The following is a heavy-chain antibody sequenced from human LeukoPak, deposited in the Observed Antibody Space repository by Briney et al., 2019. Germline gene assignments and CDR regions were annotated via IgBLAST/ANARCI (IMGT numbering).Heavy chain of an antibody. J-gene: IGHJ6*02. CDR3: ARTQDTMVRGVTLPRDYYYGMDV. V-gene: IGHV3-74*01. D-gene: IGHD3-10*01. Sequence: PGGSLRLSCAASGFTFSSYWMHWVRQAPGKGLVWVSRINSDGSSTSYADSVKGRFTISRDNAKNTLYLQMNSLRAEDTAVYYCARTQDTMVRGVTLPRDYYYGMDVWGQGTTVTVSS. CDR1: GFTFSSYW. CDR2: INSDGSST.